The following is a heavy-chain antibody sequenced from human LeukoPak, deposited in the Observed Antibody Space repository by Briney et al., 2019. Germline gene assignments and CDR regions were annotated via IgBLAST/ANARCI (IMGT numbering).Heavy chain of an antibody. D-gene: IGHD6-6*01. CDR2: ISGSGGST. Sequence: PGGSLRLSCAASGFTFSSYAMSWVRQAPGKGLEWVSAISGSGGSTYYADSVKGRFTISRDNSKNTLYLQMNSLRAEDTAVYYCARDRIGRIAARLVYWGQGTLVTVSS. CDR1: GFTFSSYA. V-gene: IGHV3-23*01. CDR3: ARDRIGRIAARLVY. J-gene: IGHJ4*02.